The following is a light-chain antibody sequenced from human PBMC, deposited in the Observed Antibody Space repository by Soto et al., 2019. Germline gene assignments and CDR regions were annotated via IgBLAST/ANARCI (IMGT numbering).Light chain of an antibody. V-gene: IGKV3-20*01. CDR1: QSVSTNY. CDR2: GAS. CDR3: QQYGSSPPT. Sequence: EIVLTQFRGTLSLSPGERATLSCRASQSVSTNYLAWYQRKPGQAPRLLMYGASSRATGIPDRFSGSGSGTDFTLTITRLEPEDFAVYYCQQYGSSPPTFGQGTKVEIK. J-gene: IGKJ1*01.